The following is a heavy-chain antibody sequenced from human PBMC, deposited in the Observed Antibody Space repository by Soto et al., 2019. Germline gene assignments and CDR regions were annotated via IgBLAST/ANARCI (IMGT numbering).Heavy chain of an antibody. Sequence: GGSLRLSCSASGFTFDNYAIHWVRQAPGRGLEYVSVISSDGGSTFYAETVKGRFTVSRDNSKKTVYLQMSSLRAEDTAFYYCAKAGYSSSSFDYWGQGTLVTVSS. CDR2: ISSDGGST. CDR3: AKAGYSSSSFDY. V-gene: IGHV3-64D*08. D-gene: IGHD2-2*01. CDR1: GFTFDNYA. J-gene: IGHJ4*02.